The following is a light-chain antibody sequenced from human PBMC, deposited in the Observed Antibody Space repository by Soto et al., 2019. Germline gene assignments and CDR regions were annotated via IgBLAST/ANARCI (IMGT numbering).Light chain of an antibody. CDR2: QVS. CDR1: QSIVFSDGNTY. J-gene: IGKJ1*01. V-gene: IGKV2-30*01. Sequence: DVVMTQSPLSLPVTLGQPSSISCRSSQSIVFSDGNTYLNWFQQRPGQSPRRLIYQVSNRDSGVADRFRGSGSGHDFTLKISRVEAEDVCFYYCIQGTHSPPGTFGQGTKVEIK. CDR3: IQGTHSPPGT.